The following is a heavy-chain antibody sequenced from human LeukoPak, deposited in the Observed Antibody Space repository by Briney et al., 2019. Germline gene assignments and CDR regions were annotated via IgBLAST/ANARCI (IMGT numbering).Heavy chain of an antibody. V-gene: IGHV3-23*01. CDR1: GFTFSSYA. CDR2: ISGGGGTT. D-gene: IGHD2-15*01. Sequence: GGSLRLSCAASGFTFSSYAMSWVRQAPEKGLEWVSAISGGGGTTYYADSVKGRFTISRDNSKNTLYLQMNSLRAEDTAVYYCAKGSLWWPLDYWGQGTLVTVSS. J-gene: IGHJ4*02. CDR3: AKGSLWWPLDY.